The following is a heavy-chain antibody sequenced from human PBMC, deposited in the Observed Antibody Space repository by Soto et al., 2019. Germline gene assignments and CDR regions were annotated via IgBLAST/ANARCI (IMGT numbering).Heavy chain of an antibody. J-gene: IGHJ4*02. Sequence: ASVKVSCKASGYTLTSYGISWVRQAPGQGLEWMGWISAYNGNTNYAQKLQGRVTMTTDTSTSTAYMELRSLRSDDKAVYYCARFVHRSSSLVYLDYWGQGNLVTVSS. D-gene: IGHD6-6*01. CDR1: GYTLTSYG. CDR2: ISAYNGNT. V-gene: IGHV1-18*01. CDR3: ARFVHRSSSLVYLDY.